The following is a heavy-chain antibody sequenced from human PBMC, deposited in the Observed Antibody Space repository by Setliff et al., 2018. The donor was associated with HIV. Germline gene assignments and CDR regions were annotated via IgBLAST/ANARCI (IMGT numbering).Heavy chain of an antibody. CDR3: NTDDGSGTFYPPPYFDY. V-gene: IGHV3-15*01. J-gene: IGHJ4*01. CDR2: IKSKTDGGTA. D-gene: IGHD3-10*01. Sequence: GGSLRLSCAVSGFTLSHAYMSWVRQAPGKGLEWVGRIKSKTDGGTADYAAPVKGRFTISRDDSKNTLFLQINSLKTDDTAVYYCNTDDGSGTFYPPPYFDYWGHGTLVTVSS. CDR1: GFTLSHAY.